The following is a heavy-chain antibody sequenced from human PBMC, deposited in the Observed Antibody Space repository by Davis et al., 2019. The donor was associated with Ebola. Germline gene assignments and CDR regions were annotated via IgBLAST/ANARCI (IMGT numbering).Heavy chain of an antibody. D-gene: IGHD6-6*01. Sequence: GGSLRLSCAASGFTFSSYSMNWVRQAPGKGLEWVSSISSSSSYIYYADSVKGRFTISRENAKNSLYLQMNSLRAEDTAVYYCARVYSSSFGYYYGMDVWGQGTTVTVSS. CDR3: ARVYSSSFGYYYGMDV. V-gene: IGHV3-21*04. CDR1: GFTFSSYS. J-gene: IGHJ6*02. CDR2: ISSSSSYI.